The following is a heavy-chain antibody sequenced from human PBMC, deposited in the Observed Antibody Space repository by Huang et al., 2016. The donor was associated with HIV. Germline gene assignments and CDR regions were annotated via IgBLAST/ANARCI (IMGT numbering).Heavy chain of an antibody. CDR2: IYPGASDT. D-gene: IGHD3-10*01. J-gene: IGHJ4*02. CDR1: GYSFTSYW. CDR3: ARRLNSDHGGYFDY. V-gene: IGHV5-51*01. Sequence: EVQLVQSGAEVKKPGEFLKISCKGSGYSFTSYWVGWVRQMPGKGLGWMGIIYPGASDTRYSPSFQGQVTISADKSTSTAYLQWSSLKASDIAMYYCARRLNSDHGGYFDYWGQGTLVTVSS.